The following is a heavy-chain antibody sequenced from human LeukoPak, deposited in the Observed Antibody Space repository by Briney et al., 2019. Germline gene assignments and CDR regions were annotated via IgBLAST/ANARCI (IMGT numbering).Heavy chain of an antibody. Sequence: GGSLRLSCAASGFTFSNYAMSWVRQAPGKGLEWVSTLGGRGVLTYYADSVRGRFPVSRDNSKNTLYLQMNSLRAEDTAVYYCARRDGSGYYALDYWGQGFLVTVSS. J-gene: IGHJ4*02. V-gene: IGHV3-23*01. D-gene: IGHD3-22*01. CDR3: ARRDGSGYYALDY. CDR2: LGGRGVLT. CDR1: GFTFSNYA.